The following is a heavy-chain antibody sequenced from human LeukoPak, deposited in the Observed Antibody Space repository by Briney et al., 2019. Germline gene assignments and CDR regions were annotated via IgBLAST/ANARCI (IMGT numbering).Heavy chain of an antibody. CDR1: GFTFDDYG. CDR2: INWNGGST. J-gene: IGHJ4*02. CDR3: ARDIRGYSYGQYYFDY. Sequence: GGSLRLSCAASGFTFDDYGMSWVRQAPGKGLEWVSGINWNGGSTGYADSVKGRFTISRDNAKNSLYLQMNSLRAEDTALYYCARDIRGYSYGQYYFDYWGQGTLVTVSS. D-gene: IGHD5-18*01. V-gene: IGHV3-20*04.